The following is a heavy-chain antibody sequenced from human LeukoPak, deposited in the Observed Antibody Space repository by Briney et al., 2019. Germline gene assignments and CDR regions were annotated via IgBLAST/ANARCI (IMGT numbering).Heavy chain of an antibody. Sequence: PSETLSLTCAVSGGSISRHYWSWIRQPPGKGLERIANIYHTGSTNYNPSLSSRVTISIDTAKNQFSLKLTSVTAADTAVYYCARRGRNSSGWQDYLWGQGTLVTVSS. V-gene: IGHV4-59*11. CDR3: ARRGRNSSGWQDYL. CDR1: GGSISRHY. D-gene: IGHD6-25*01. CDR2: IYHTGST. J-gene: IGHJ4*02.